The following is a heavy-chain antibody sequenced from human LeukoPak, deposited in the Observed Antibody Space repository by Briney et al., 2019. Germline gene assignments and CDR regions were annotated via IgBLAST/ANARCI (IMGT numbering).Heavy chain of an antibody. CDR3: ARHLADCGGDCYTPNYFYGMDV. D-gene: IGHD2-21*02. CDR1: GGSISGNA. V-gene: IGHV4-59*08. Sequence: SETLSLTCTVSGGSISGNAWSWIRQTPEKGLEWIGYIYKSGSTKYNPSLKGRVTISPDTSKNQFSLQLRSVAAADTAVYYCARHLADCGGDCYTPNYFYGMDVWGQGTAVTVSS. CDR2: IYKSGST. J-gene: IGHJ6*02.